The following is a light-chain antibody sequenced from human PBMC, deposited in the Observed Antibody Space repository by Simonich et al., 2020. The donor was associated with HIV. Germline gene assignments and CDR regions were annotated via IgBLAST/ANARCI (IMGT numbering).Light chain of an antibody. CDR3: QQYYSTPPWT. CDR1: QGISNS. J-gene: IGKJ1*01. Sequence: DIQMTQSPSSLSASVGDRVTITFRASQGISNSLAWDQHKQGKAPKLLLYTSSRLESGVPSRFSGRGSGTDYTLTISSLQPEDFASYYCQQYYSTPPWTFGQGTKVEIK. CDR2: TSS. V-gene: IGKV1-NL1*01.